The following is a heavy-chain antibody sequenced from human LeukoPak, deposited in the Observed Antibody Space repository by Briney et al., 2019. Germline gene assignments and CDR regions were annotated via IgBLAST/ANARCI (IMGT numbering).Heavy chain of an antibody. CDR3: ARGPYYFDY. J-gene: IGHJ4*02. CDR1: GYTFTDHY. Sequence: ASVKVSCKTSGYTFTDHYIHWVRQAPGQGLEWMGRINPNSGGTNSAQKFQDRVTMIRDTSISTAYMELSNLKSDDTAIYYCARGPYYFDYWGQGTLVTVSS. V-gene: IGHV1-2*06. CDR2: INPNSGGT.